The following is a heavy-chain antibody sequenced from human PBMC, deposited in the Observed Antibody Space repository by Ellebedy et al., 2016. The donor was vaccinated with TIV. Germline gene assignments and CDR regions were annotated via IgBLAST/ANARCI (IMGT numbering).Heavy chain of an antibody. CDR2: INPSGGST. CDR3: ARDKGGSYPRNWFDP. Sequence: ASVKVSCXASGYTFTNYYMHWVRQAPGQGLEWMGIINPSGGSTNYAQKFQGRVTMTRDTSTSTVYMELSSLRSEDTALYYCARDKGGSYPRNWFDPWGQGTLVTVSS. J-gene: IGHJ5*02. V-gene: IGHV1-46*01. CDR1: GYTFTNYY. D-gene: IGHD1-26*01.